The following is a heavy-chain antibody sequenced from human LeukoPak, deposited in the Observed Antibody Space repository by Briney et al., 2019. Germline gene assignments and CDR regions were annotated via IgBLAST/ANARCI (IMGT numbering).Heavy chain of an antibody. J-gene: IGHJ4*02. Sequence: SVKVSCKASGGTFSSYAISWVRQAPGQGLEWMGGIIPIFGTANYAQKFQGRVTITADESTSTAYMELSSLRSEDTAVYYCARVPLGSQIDSSGYYSPDCWGQGTLVTVSS. CDR3: ARVPLGSQIDSSGYYSPDC. V-gene: IGHV1-69*13. CDR1: GGTFSSYA. CDR2: IIPIFGTA. D-gene: IGHD3-22*01.